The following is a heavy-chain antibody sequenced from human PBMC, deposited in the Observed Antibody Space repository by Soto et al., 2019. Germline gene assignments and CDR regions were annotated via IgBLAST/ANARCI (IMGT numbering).Heavy chain of an antibody. J-gene: IGHJ4*02. CDR2: SNAGNGGT. CDR3: ARDGARSPVFRVVNYFAY. D-gene: IGHD3-3*01. Sequence: GASVKVSCKASGYIFNSHAIHWVRQAAGQRLEGMGWSNAGNGGTKYSQKCQGRAAITRDTSASSAYMELRTLRSEDTAVYYCARDGARSPVFRVVNYFAYWGPGTVVTVSS. V-gene: IGHV1-3*01. CDR1: GYIFNSHA.